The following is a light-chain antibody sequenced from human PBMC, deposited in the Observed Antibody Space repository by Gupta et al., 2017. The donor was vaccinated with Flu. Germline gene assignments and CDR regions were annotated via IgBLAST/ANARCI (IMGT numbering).Light chain of an antibody. J-gene: IGLJ2*01. CDR2: QDI. CDR1: DLENKY. Sequence: SYDLTQPPSVSVTAGQTARITGSGGDLENKYVCWYQQKPGQSPVLVVYQDIKRPSGIPERLSGSNSGNTATLTISGTQAMDEAEYYCQAWDGSTVVFGGGTKLTVL. V-gene: IGLV3-1*01. CDR3: QAWDGSTVV.